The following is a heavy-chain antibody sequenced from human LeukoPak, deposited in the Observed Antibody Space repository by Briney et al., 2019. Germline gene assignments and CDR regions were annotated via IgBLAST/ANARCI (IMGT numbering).Heavy chain of an antibody. D-gene: IGHD3-10*01. CDR1: GFTFNSYA. CDR2: ISGSGGAT. Sequence: GGSLRLSCAASGFTFNSYAMTWVRQAPGKGLVWVSAISGSGGATYYADSVKGRFTISRDNSKNTLYLQMNSLRAEDTAVYYCAKAKGVIYFDYWGQGTLITVSS. J-gene: IGHJ4*02. CDR3: AKAKGVIYFDY. V-gene: IGHV3-23*01.